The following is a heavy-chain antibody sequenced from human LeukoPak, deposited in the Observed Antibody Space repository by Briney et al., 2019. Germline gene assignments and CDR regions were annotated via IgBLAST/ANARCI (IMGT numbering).Heavy chain of an antibody. CDR2: IQTDGSDK. Sequence: GGSLRLSCAASGIDFRASGMHWVRQAPGMGLEWVTFIQTDGSDKYYAASVAGRFAISRDNSKNTVYLHMNSLRPDDTALYYCAREGGTVVVGRFDYWGQGTLVTVSS. V-gene: IGHV3-30*02. CDR1: GIDFRASG. CDR3: AREGGTVVVGRFDY. J-gene: IGHJ4*02. D-gene: IGHD2-2*01.